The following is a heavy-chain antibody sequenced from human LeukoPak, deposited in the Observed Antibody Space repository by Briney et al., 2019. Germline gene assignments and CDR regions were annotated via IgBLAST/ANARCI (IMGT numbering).Heavy chain of an antibody. CDR3: ARDLTSNVAVTEYHYYAMDV. D-gene: IGHD6-19*01. V-gene: IGHV1-18*01. Sequence: ALVKVSCKASDFSFTSYGMSWVRQAPGQGLERMGWISAYNGSTKYAQKLQGRVTMTTDTSTGTAYMELRSLRPDDTAVYYCARDLTSNVAVTEYHYYAMDVWGQGTTVTVSS. CDR1: DFSFTSYG. J-gene: IGHJ6*02. CDR2: ISAYNGST.